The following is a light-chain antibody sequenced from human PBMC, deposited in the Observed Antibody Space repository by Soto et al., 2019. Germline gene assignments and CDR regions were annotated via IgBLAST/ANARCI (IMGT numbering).Light chain of an antibody. V-gene: IGLV1-40*01. CDR1: SSNIGAGYD. CDR2: GII. J-gene: IGLJ1*01. CDR3: QSYDNSLSGSEV. Sequence: QSVLTQPPSVSGAPGQRVTISCTGSSSNIGAGYDVHWYQQLPGAAPKLLIFGIINRPSGVSERFSGSRSGASASLAITGLQAEDEADYFCQSYDNSLSGSEVFGTRTKLTVL.